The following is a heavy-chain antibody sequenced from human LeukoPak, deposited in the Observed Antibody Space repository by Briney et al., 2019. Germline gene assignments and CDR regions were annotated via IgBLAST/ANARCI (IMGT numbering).Heavy chain of an antibody. CDR3: ARFSGYIYGYDY. Sequence: PSETLSLTCTVSGGSISSSSSYWGWIRQPPGKGLEWIGATYNSWRNYYNPSLKSRVAISGDTSKNPFFLKVTSVTAADTAVYYCARFSGYIYGYDYWGQGTLVTVSS. D-gene: IGHD5-18*01. V-gene: IGHV4-39*01. CDR2: TYNSWRN. J-gene: IGHJ4*02. CDR1: GGSISSSSSY.